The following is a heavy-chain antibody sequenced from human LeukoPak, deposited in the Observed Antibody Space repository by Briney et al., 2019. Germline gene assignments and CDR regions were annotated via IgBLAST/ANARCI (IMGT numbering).Heavy chain of an antibody. CDR3: AREDGSGSHFDY. J-gene: IGHJ4*02. V-gene: IGHV4-30-4*07. Sequence: SETLSLTCAVSGGSISSGGYSWSWIRQPPGKGLEWIGYIYYSGSTYYNPSLKSRVTISVDTSKNQFSLKLSSVTAADTAVYYCAREDGSGSHFDYWGQGTLVTVSS. D-gene: IGHD3-22*01. CDR2: IYYSGST. CDR1: GGSISSGGYS.